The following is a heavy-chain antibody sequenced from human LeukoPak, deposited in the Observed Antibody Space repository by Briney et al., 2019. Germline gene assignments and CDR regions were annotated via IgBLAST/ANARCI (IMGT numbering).Heavy chain of an antibody. CDR2: ISSGSIYI. J-gene: IGHJ4*02. Sequence: GGSLRLSCAASGFTLSGYSMNWVRQAPGKGLEWVSSISSGSIYIYYADSVKGRFTISRDNAKNSLYLQLNSLRAEDTAVYYCARDAGYCSGGSCEYFLDYWGQGTLVTVSS. CDR3: ARDAGYCSGGSCEYFLDY. CDR1: GFTLSGYS. V-gene: IGHV3-21*01. D-gene: IGHD2-15*01.